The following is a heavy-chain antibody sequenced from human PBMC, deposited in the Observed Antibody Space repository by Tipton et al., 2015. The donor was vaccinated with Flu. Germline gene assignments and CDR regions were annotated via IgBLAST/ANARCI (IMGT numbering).Heavy chain of an antibody. CDR1: GGSMTNNY. CDR2: VYHTGST. Sequence: TLSLTCTVSGGSMTNNYWSWVRQPPGKGPEWIGTVYHTGSTYYNPSLQSRVTFSVDRSNNQFSLHLRSVTAADTAVYYCPIGVAGAMTNYFWGQGTLVTVSS. D-gene: IGHD6-19*01. V-gene: IGHV4-59*04. CDR3: PIGVAGAMTNYF. J-gene: IGHJ4*02.